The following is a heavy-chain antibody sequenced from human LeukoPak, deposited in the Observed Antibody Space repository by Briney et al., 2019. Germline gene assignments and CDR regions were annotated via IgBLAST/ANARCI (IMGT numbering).Heavy chain of an antibody. J-gene: IGHJ1*01. Sequence: VASVRVSCKASGYTFTSYYVHWVRQAPGQGLEWMGMINPSGGSTTYAQKFQGRVTMTRDTSTSTVYMELNSLRSEDTAVYYCVRDAGATAGNEYFQYWGQGTLVTVSS. CDR3: VRDAGATAGNEYFQY. D-gene: IGHD1-26*01. V-gene: IGHV1-46*01. CDR2: INPSGGST. CDR1: GYTFTSYY.